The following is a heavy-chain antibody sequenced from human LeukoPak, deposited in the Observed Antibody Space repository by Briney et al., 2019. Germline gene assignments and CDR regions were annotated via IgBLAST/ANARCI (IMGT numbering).Heavy chain of an antibody. CDR2: IIPILGIA. CDR1: GGTFSSYA. CDR3: ARDFGSGWYSY. Sequence: ASVKVSCKASGGTFSSYAISWVRQAPGQGLEWMGRIIPILGIANYAQKFQGRVTITADKSTSTAYMELSSLRSEDTAVYYCARDFGSGWYSYWGQGTLVTVSS. V-gene: IGHV1-69*04. D-gene: IGHD6-19*01. J-gene: IGHJ4*02.